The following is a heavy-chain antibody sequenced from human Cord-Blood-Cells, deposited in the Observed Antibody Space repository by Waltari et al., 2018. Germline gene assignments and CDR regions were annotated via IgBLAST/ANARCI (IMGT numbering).Heavy chain of an antibody. D-gene: IGHD1-1*01. J-gene: IGHJ4*02. Sequence: QVTLRESGPALVKPTQTLTLTCTFSGFSLRTSGMCVSWIRQPPGKALEWLALIDWDDDKYYSTSLKTRLTISKDTSKNQVVLTMTNMDPVDTATYYCARSCVRTTGTTGGDYWGQGTLVTVSS. CDR2: IDWDDDK. CDR3: ARSCVRTTGTTGGDY. CDR1: GFSLRTSGMC. V-gene: IGHV2-70*01.